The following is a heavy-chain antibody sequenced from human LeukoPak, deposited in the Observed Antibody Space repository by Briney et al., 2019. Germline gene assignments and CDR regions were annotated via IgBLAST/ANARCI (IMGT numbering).Heavy chain of an antibody. V-gene: IGHV4-39*01. Sequence: SETLSLTCTVSGGSINNYWWSWIRQPPGKGLEWIGSFYYSGSTYYNPSLKSRVTISVDTSKNQFSLKLNSVTAADMAVYYCARRLYSSGFWVYWGQGTLVTVSS. CDR1: GGSINNYW. J-gene: IGHJ4*02. D-gene: IGHD6-19*01. CDR2: FYYSGST. CDR3: ARRLYSSGFWVY.